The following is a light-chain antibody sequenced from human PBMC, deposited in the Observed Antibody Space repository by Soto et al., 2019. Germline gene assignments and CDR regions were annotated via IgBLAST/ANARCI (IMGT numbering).Light chain of an antibody. V-gene: IGKV1-39*01. CDR2: AAS. J-gene: IGKJ1*01. CDR3: QQSYSTPWT. Sequence: DIQMTHSSSSLSASVVDRVTISCRASQSISSYLNWYQQKPGKAPKLLIFAASSLQSGVPSRFSGSGSGTDFTLTISSLQPEDFATYYCQQSYSTPWTFGQGTKVDIK. CDR1: QSISSY.